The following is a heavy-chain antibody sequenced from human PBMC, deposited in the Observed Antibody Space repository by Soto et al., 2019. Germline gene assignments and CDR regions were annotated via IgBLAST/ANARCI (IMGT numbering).Heavy chain of an antibody. Sequence: SGPTLVNPTQTLTLTCTFSGFSLSTSGVGVGWIRQPPGKALEWLARIDWDDDKHYSTSLKTRLTISKDTSKNQVVLTMTNMDPVDTATYYCARSTPQLNYYYGMDVWGQGTTVTVSS. CDR3: ARSTPQLNYYYGMDV. CDR1: GFSLSTSGVG. V-gene: IGHV2-70*11. D-gene: IGHD5-18*01. CDR2: IDWDDDK. J-gene: IGHJ6*02.